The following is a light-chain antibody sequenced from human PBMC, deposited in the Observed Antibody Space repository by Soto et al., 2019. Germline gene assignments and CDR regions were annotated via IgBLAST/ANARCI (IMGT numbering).Light chain of an antibody. J-gene: IGLJ2*01. Sequence: QSVLTQPPSASGSRGQSDTLSCSGTLSDVGAYNFVSWYQQHPGKAPKLIIYEVTKRPSGVPDRFSGSKSDYTASLTVSGLQDEDEADYFCSSYAGSNKYVVFGGGTKLTVL. CDR2: EVT. V-gene: IGLV2-8*01. CDR1: LSDVGAYNF. CDR3: SSYAGSNKYVV.